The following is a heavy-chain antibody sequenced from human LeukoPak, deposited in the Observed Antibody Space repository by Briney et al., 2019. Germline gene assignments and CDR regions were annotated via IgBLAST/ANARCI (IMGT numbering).Heavy chain of an antibody. D-gene: IGHD3-22*01. CDR2: IIPILGIA. J-gene: IGHJ3*02. CDR3: AKGGANYDDSSGYHHAYTLDI. CDR1: GDTFSSYG. Sequence: ASVKVSCKASGDTFSSYGISWVRQAPGQGLEWMGRIIPILGIANYAQKFQGRVTITADESTSTAYMELSSLRSEDTAVYYCAKGGANYDDSSGYHHAYTLDIWGQGTMVTVSS. V-gene: IGHV1-69*04.